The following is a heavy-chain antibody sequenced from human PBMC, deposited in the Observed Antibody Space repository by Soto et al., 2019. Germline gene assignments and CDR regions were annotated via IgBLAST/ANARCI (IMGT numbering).Heavy chain of an antibody. D-gene: IGHD3-16*02. Sequence: QVQLVESGGGVVQPGRSLRLSCAASGFTFSSXXXXXXXXXXXXXXXXVEVISYDGSNKYYADSVKGRFTISRDNSKXXXXXXXXXXXXXXXXXXXXXXXXXXXXXXXXVIRSYGMDVWGQGTTVTVSS. V-gene: IGHV3-30*03. CDR2: ISYDGSNK. CDR3: XXXXXXXXXXXXVIRSYGMDV. CDR1: GFTFSSXX. J-gene: IGHJ6*02.